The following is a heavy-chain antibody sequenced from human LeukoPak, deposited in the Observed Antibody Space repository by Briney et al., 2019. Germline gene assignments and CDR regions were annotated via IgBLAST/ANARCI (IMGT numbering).Heavy chain of an antibody. CDR1: GFTFSSYS. D-gene: IGHD1-26*01. J-gene: IGHJ4*02. Sequence: PGGSLRLSCAAPGFTFSSYSMNWVRQAPGEGLEWVSSISSSSSYIYYADSVKGRFTISRDNAKNSLYLQMNSLRAEDTAVYYCARGGGSSGSYYSLSDWGQGTLVTVSS. CDR2: ISSSSSYI. CDR3: ARGGGSSGSYYSLSD. V-gene: IGHV3-21*01.